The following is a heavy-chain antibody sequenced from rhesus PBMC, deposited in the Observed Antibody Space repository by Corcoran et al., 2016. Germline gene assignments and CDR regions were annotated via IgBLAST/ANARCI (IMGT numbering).Heavy chain of an antibody. CDR2: IYGSSGST. V-gene: IGHV4-76*01. Sequence: QVQLQESGPGLVKPSETLSLTCAVSGFSISSGYDWSWIRRPPGKGLEWIGYIYGSSGSTNYTPSLKNRVTISKDTSKTQFSLRLSSVTAADTAVYYCARSPPAQYYFDYWGQGVLVTVSS. J-gene: IGHJ4*01. CDR1: GFSISSGYD. CDR3: ARSPPAQYYFDY.